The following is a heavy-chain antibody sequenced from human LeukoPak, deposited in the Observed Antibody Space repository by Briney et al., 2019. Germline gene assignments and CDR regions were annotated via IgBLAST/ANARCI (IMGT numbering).Heavy chain of an antibody. CDR2: IGNTGRTI. V-gene: IGHV3-48*03. CDR3: VRGDRYFFDF. CDR1: GFPFSSYE. J-gene: IGHJ4*02. Sequence: GGPLSLPCAASGFPFSSYELNWVRQAPGRGLEWVSYIGNTGRTIYYTGSVKGRFTISRDNAKNSLYLQMNSLRAEDTAIYYCVRGDRYFFDFWGQGTLVTVSS.